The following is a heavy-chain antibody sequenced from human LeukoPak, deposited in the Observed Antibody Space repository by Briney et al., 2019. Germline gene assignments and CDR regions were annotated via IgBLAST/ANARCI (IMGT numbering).Heavy chain of an antibody. CDR3: ARVDYGGFNFDY. J-gene: IGHJ4*02. CDR1: GFTFSSYS. V-gene: IGHV3-48*01. D-gene: IGHD4-23*01. CDR2: ISGSSGSI. Sequence: GGSLRLSCAAPGFTFSSYSMNWVRQAPGKGLEWVSYISGSSGSIYYADSVRGRFTISRDNAKNSLSLQMNSLRAEDTAVYYCARVDYGGFNFDYWGQGTLVTVST.